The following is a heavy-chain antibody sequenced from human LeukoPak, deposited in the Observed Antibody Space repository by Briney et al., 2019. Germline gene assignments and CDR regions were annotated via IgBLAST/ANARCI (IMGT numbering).Heavy chain of an antibody. D-gene: IGHD6-19*01. CDR1: GFTLRNYA. CDR2: IGSGGATT. Sequence: GGSLRLSCAASGFTLRNYAMSWVRQAPGKGLEWVSVIGSGGATTFYADSVRGRFTISRDNSKNTLYLQMNSLTAEDTAVYYCARDGGWNFDYWGQGTLVTVSS. J-gene: IGHJ4*02. CDR3: ARDGGWNFDY. V-gene: IGHV3-23*01.